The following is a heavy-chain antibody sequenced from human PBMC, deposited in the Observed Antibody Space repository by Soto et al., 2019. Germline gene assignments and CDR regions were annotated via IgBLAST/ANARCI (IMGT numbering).Heavy chain of an antibody. CDR2: IDWDDDQ. CDR3: ARVMLSFGSLIVNGEFDV. D-gene: IGHD3-16*02. J-gene: IGHJ6*02. V-gene: IGHV2-70*11. CDR1: GVSLTTNRMS. Sequence: SGPTLVNPTQTLTLTCTISGVSLTTNRMSVSWIRQPPGGALEWLARIDWDDDQYYTTPLRTRLTISRDTSKNQVVLTMTNMDTVDTATYFCARVMLSFGSLIVNGEFDVWGQETTVTVSS.